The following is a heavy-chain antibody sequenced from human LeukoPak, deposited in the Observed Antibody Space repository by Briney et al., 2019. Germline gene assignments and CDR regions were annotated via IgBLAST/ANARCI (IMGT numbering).Heavy chain of an antibody. Sequence: ASVKVSCKASGYTFTSYYMHWVRQAPGQGLEWMGIINPSGGSTSYAQKFQGRVTMTRDTSTSTVYMELSSLRSEDTAVYYCARAADTAMVPEDYFDYWGQGTPVTVSS. CDR1: GYTFTSYY. CDR3: ARAADTAMVPEDYFDY. J-gene: IGHJ4*02. CDR2: INPSGGST. V-gene: IGHV1-46*03. D-gene: IGHD5-18*01.